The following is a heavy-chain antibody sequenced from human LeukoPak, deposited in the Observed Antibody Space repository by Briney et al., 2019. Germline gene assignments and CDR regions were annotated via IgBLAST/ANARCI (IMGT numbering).Heavy chain of an antibody. CDR3: ARRGFYCSSNSCGWFDP. Sequence: SETLSLTCAVSGYSISSGYYWGWIRQPPGKGLEWIGSIYHSGSTYYNPSLKSRVTISVDTSKNQFSLKLSSVTAADTAVYYCARRGFYCSSNSCGWFDPWGQGTLVTVSS. CDR1: GYSISSGYY. D-gene: IGHD2-2*01. V-gene: IGHV4-38-2*01. CDR2: IYHSGST. J-gene: IGHJ5*02.